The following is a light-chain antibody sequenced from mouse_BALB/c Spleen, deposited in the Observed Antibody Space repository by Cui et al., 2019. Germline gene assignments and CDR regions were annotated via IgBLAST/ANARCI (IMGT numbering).Light chain of an antibody. Sequence: DIQMTQSLSSLSASLGSKVTITRKPSQDIYKYIAWYQHKPGKGPRLLIHYTSPLPPVLPSRFSGSWSRSVYSFSISNLEAEVIETYYCLQYDKLWTFGGGTKLEIK. CDR2: YTS. CDR3: LQYDKLWT. CDR1: QDIYKY. V-gene: IGKV19-93*01. J-gene: IGKJ1*01.